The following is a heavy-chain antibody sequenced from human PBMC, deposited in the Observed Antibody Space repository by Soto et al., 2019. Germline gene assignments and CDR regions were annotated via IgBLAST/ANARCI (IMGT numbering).Heavy chain of an antibody. J-gene: IGHJ4*02. V-gene: IGHV3-21*01. Sequence: LRLSCAASGFTFSSYSMNWVRQAPGKGLEWVSSISSSSSYIYYADSVKGRFTISRDNAKNSLYLQMSSLRAEDTAVYYCARDRLRTLPYWGQGTLVTVSS. CDR3: ARDRLRTLPY. CDR1: GFTFSSYS. CDR2: ISSSSSYI. D-gene: IGHD1-1*01.